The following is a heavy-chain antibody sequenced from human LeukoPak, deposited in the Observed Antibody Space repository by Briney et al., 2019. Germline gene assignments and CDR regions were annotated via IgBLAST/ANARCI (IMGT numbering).Heavy chain of an antibody. CDR2: ISGSGGST. Sequence: GGSLRLSCAASGFTFSSYAMSWVRQAPGKGLEWVSAISGSGGSTYYADSVKGRFTISRDNSKNTLYLQMNSLRAEDTAVYYCAKLLYSSSWKGGFDYWGQGTLVTVSS. J-gene: IGHJ4*02. D-gene: IGHD6-13*01. V-gene: IGHV3-23*01. CDR1: GFTFSSYA. CDR3: AKLLYSSSWKGGFDY.